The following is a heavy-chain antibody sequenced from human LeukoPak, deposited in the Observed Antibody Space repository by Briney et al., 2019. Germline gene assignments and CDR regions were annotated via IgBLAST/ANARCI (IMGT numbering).Heavy chain of an antibody. CDR1: GFTFSSYA. D-gene: IGHD1-14*01. Sequence: PGGSLRLSCAASGFTFSSYAMSWVRQAPGKGLEWIGRIKTKNDGGTADYAAPLRGRFTISRDHSKNTLYLQMNSLTTEDTAVYYCTTDPDTWGQGTLVTVSS. CDR2: IKTKNDGGTA. CDR3: TTDPDT. V-gene: IGHV3-15*01. J-gene: IGHJ5*02.